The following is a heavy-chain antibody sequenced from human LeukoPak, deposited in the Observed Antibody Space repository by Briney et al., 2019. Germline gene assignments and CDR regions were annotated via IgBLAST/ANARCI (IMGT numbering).Heavy chain of an antibody. J-gene: IGHJ4*02. CDR2: INPNSGGT. CDR1: GYTFTGYY. Sequence: GASVKVSCKASGYTFTGYYMHWVRQAPGQGLEWMGWINPNSGGTNYAQKFQGRVTMTRDTSTSTAYMELRSLRSDDTAVYYCARDDPMVRGVIPFDYWGQGTLVTVSS. CDR3: ARDDPMVRGVIPFDY. D-gene: IGHD3-10*01. V-gene: IGHV1-2*02.